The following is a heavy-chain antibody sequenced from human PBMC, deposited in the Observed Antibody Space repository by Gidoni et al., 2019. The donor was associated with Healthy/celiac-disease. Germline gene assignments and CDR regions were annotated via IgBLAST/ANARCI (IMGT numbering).Heavy chain of an antibody. CDR3: ARDGRLADY. CDR1: GFTFSSYS. J-gene: IGHJ4*02. V-gene: IGHV3-48*01. Sequence: EVQLVESGGGLVQPGGSLRLSCAASGFTFSSYSMNWVRQAPGKGGEWVSYISSSSSTIYYADSVKGRFTISRDNAKNSLYLQMNSLRAEDTAVYYCARDGRLADYWGQGTLVTVSS. CDR2: ISSSSSTI. D-gene: IGHD1-1*01.